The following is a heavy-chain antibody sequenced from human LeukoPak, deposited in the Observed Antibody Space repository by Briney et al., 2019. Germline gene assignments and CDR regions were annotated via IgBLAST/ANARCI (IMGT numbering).Heavy chain of an antibody. CDR1: GESFSGYY. Sequence: SETLSLTCAVYGESFSGYYWSWIRQPPGKGLEWIGEITDSGSTNYNPSLKSRVTISVDRSKNQFSLNLNSVTAADTAIYYCAGGPSGWSYFDYWGQGTLVTVSS. J-gene: IGHJ4*02. D-gene: IGHD6-19*01. CDR3: AGGPSGWSYFDY. V-gene: IGHV4-34*01. CDR2: ITDSGST.